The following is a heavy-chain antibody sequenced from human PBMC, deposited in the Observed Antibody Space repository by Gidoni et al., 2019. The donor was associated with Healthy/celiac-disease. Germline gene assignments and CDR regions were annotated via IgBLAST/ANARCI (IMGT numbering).Heavy chain of an antibody. Sequence: QVQLVESGGGVVQPGRSLRLSSAASGSTFSSYGMHWVRQAHGKGLEWVAVIWYDGSNKYYADSVKGRFTISRDNSKNTLYLQMNSLRAEDTAVYYCARTLGGRYAFDIWGQGTMVTVSS. J-gene: IGHJ3*02. D-gene: IGHD1-26*01. CDR2: IWYDGSNK. CDR1: GSTFSSYG. CDR3: ARTLGGRYAFDI. V-gene: IGHV3-33*01.